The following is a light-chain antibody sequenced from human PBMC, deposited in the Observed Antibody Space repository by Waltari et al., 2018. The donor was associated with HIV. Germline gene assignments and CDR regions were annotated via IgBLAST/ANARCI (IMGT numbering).Light chain of an antibody. CDR3: AAWNDNLSGYV. CDR2: TNN. Sequence: QSVLTQPPSMSAASGQKVTISCSGGTSNIGNNYVSWYQQIPGAAPKLLIYTNNQRPSGVPDRFSGSKSGTSASLAISGLRSEDEADYYCAAWNDNLSGYVFGTGTKVTV. J-gene: IGLJ1*01. V-gene: IGLV1-47*01. CDR1: TSNIGNNY.